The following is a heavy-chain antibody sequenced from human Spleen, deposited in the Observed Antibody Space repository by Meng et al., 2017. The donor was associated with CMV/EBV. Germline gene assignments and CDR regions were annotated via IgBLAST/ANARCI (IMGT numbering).Heavy chain of an antibody. V-gene: IGHV3-23*03. D-gene: IGHD3-3*01. CDR1: GFTVSSYA. CDR3: AKLFSADFWSGRYFDF. Sequence: GESLKISCAASGFTVSSYAMSWVRQAPGKGLEWVSLIYSGNSNTYYADAVKGRFTISRDDSKNTLYLQMNSLRAEDTAVYYCAKLFSADFWSGRYFDFWGQGSLVTVSS. J-gene: IGHJ4*02. CDR2: IYSGNSNT.